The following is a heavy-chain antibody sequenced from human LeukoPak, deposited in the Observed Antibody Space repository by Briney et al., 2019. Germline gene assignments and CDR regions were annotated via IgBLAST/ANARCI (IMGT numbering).Heavy chain of an antibody. J-gene: IGHJ6*04. CDR2: IYYSGST. D-gene: IGHD4-17*01. V-gene: IGHV4-61*01. Sequence: SETLSLTCTVSGGSVSSGSYSWSWIRQPPGKGLEWIGYIYYSGSTNYNPSLKSRVTISIDTSKNQFSLKLTSVTAADTAVYYCARDGQDYGDYDYYYGMDVRGKGTTVTVSS. CDR1: GGSVSSGSYS. CDR3: ARDGQDYGDYDYYYGMDV.